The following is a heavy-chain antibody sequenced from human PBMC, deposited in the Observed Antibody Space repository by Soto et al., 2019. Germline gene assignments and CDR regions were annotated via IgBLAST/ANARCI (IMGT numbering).Heavy chain of an antibody. J-gene: IGHJ6*02. D-gene: IGHD1-26*01. V-gene: IGHV4-59*08. CDR1: GGSISSYY. CDR3: ARVDGMIYGMDV. Sequence: PSETLSLTCTVSGGSISSYYWSWIRQPPGKGLEWIGYIYYSGSTNYNPSLKSRVTISVDTSKNQFSLKLSSVTASDTAVYYCARVDGMIYGMDVWGQGTTVTVSS. CDR2: IYYSGST.